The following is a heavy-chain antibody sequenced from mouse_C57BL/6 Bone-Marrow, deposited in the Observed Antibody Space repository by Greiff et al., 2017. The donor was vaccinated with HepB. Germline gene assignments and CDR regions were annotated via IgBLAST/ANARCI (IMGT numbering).Heavy chain of an antibody. Sequence: QVQLQQSGAELARPGASVKMSCKASGYTFTSYTMHWVKQRPGQGLEWIGYINPSSGYTKYNQKFKDKATLTADKSSSTAYMQLSSLTSEDSAVYDCARGAYLSNHYFDDWGQGTTLTVSS. CDR3: ARGAYLSNHYFDD. V-gene: IGHV1-4*01. CDR2: INPSSGYT. D-gene: IGHD2-5*01. CDR1: GYTFTSYT. J-gene: IGHJ2*01.